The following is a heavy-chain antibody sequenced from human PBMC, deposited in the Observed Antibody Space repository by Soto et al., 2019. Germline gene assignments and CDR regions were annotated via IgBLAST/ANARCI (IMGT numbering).Heavy chain of an antibody. CDR3: ARISHGSYVYYYYGMDV. CDR2: ITPIFGTE. D-gene: IGHD3-16*01. CDR1: GGTFSSYA. V-gene: IGHV1-69*01. Sequence: QVQLVQSGAEVKKPGSSVKGSCKASGGTFSSYAISWVRQAPGQGLEWMGGITPIFGTENYAQKFQGRVTITADESTSTAYMELSSLRSEDTAVYYCARISHGSYVYYYYGMDVWGQGTTVTVSS. J-gene: IGHJ6*02.